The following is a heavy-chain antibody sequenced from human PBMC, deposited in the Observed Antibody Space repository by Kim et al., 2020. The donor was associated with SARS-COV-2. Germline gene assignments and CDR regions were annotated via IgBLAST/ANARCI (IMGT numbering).Heavy chain of an antibody. D-gene: IGHD3-10*01. CDR1: GGSFSGYY. Sequence: SETLSLTCAVYGGSFSGYYWSWIRQPPGKGLEWIGEINHSGSTNYNPSLKSRVTISVDTSKNQFSLKLSSVTAADTAVYYCARGKRFGEDYWGQGTLVTVSS. V-gene: IGHV4-34*01. CDR3: ARGKRFGEDY. CDR2: INHSGST. J-gene: IGHJ4*02.